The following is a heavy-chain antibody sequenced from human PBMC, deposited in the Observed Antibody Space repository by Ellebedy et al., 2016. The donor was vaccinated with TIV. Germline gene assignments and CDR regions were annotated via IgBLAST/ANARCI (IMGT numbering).Heavy chain of an antibody. CDR3: ARFFESGSTGDY. Sequence: MPSETLSLTCTVSGGSISSYSWSWIRQPPGKGLEWIGYFYNSVNTIYNPSLKSRVSMSVDTSKNQVSLKLRSVTAEDPAVYYCARFFESGSTGDYWGQGTLVTVSS. CDR1: GGSISSYS. V-gene: IGHV4-59*08. J-gene: IGHJ4*02. CDR2: FYNSVNT. D-gene: IGHD3-10*01.